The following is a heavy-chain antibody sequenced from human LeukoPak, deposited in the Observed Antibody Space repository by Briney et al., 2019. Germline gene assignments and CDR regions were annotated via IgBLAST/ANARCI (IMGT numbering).Heavy chain of an antibody. J-gene: IGHJ4*02. CDR2: ISVYNAKE. Sequence: ASVKVSCKTTGYSFTTYGISWVRQAPGQGLEWMAWISVYNAKENHAQKFQDRVTMTIDTSANTAYMELRSLRADDTAVYYCARDERAAAAGTTGYFDYWGQGTLVTVSS. CDR3: ARDERAAAAGTTGYFDY. CDR1: GYSFTTYG. D-gene: IGHD6-13*01. V-gene: IGHV1-18*01.